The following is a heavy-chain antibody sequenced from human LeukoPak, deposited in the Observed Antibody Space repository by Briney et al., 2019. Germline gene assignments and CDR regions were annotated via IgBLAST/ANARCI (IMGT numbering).Heavy chain of an antibody. D-gene: IGHD4-17*01. CDR1: GGGCISNA. CDR3: ASTRLTVTTFPSYFEF. Sequence: GASVTLSCTASGGGCISNAFSWGWQPHGQGLEWMGGIIPIFGTPIYAQKFQGRVTITTDESTSTVSMELSSLRSEDTAVYYCASTRLTVTTFPSYFEFWGQGTLVTVSS. J-gene: IGHJ4*02. CDR2: IIPIFGTP. V-gene: IGHV1-69*05.